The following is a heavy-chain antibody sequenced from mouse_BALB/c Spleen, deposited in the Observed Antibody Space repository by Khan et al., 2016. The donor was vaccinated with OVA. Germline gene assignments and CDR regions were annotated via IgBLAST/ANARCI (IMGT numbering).Heavy chain of an antibody. Sequence: QVQLKQSGAELVRPGVSVKISCKGSGYTFTDFTMHWVKQSLAKSLEWIGVINTYYGDATYNQKFKGKATMTVDKSSSTVYMELARLTSEDSAIDYGGRGGGGTRFAYWGQGTLVTVSA. D-gene: IGHD1-3*01. V-gene: IGHV1S137*01. J-gene: IGHJ3*01. CDR3: GRGGGGTRFAY. CDR2: INTYYGDA. CDR1: GYTFTDFT.